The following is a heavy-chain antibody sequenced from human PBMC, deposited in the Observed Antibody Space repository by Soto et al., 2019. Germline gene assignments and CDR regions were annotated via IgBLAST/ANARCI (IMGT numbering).Heavy chain of an antibody. V-gene: IGHV6-1*01. CDR3: ARAKEYTRSSGMDV. Sequence: SQTLSLTCAISGDSVSSNNAAWSWIRQSPSRGLEWLGRTYYRSKWYSDYSLSVKSRITINPDTSKDQFSLQLNSVTPEDTALYYCARAKEYTRSSGMDVWGQGTTVTVSS. CDR1: GDSVSSNNAA. D-gene: IGHD6-6*01. CDR2: TYYRSKWYS. J-gene: IGHJ6*02.